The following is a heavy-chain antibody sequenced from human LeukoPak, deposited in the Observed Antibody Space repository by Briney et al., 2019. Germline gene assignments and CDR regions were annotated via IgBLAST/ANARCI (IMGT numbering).Heavy chain of an antibody. CDR2: ISWNSGSI. V-gene: IGHV3-9*03. Sequence: PGGSLRLSCAASGFTFSIYAMSWVRQAPGKGLEWVSGISWNSGSIGYADSVKGRFTISRDNAKNSLYLQMNSLRAEDMALYYCAKDIGGSMSSSCFDYWGQGTLVTVSS. D-gene: IGHD6-13*01. CDR3: AKDIGGSMSSSCFDY. CDR1: GFTFSIYA. J-gene: IGHJ4*02.